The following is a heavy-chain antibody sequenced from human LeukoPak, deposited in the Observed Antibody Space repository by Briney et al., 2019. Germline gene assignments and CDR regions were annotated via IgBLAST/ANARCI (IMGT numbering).Heavy chain of an antibody. CDR3: AAKKESGIGVAGLDAFDI. V-gene: IGHV6-1*01. Sequence: SQTLSLTCAISGDSVSSNSAAWNWIRQSPSRGLEWLGRTYYRSKWYNDYAVSVKSRITINPDTSKNQFSLQLNSVTPEDTAVYYCAAKKESGIGVAGLDAFDIWGQGTMVTVSS. CDR2: TYYRSKWYN. J-gene: IGHJ3*02. CDR1: GDSVSSNSAA. D-gene: IGHD6-19*01.